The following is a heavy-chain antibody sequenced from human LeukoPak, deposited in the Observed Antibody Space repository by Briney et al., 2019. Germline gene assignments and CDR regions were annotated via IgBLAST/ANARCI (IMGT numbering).Heavy chain of an antibody. D-gene: IGHD2-2*01. J-gene: IGHJ5*02. Sequence: PGGSLRLSCAASGFNFNKYEMNWVRQAPGKGLEWISYINGRGATIENADSVRGRFTISRDNAKNSLFLQMNSLRAEDTAVYYCARGPPSEVPAAPNWFDPWGQGTLVTVSS. CDR1: GFNFNKYE. CDR2: INGRGATI. CDR3: ARGPPSEVPAAPNWFDP. V-gene: IGHV3-48*03.